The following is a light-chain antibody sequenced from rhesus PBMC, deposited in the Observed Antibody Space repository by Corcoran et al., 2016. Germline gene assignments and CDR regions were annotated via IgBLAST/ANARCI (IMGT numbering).Light chain of an antibody. CDR2: KAS. CDR3: QHGYGILFT. J-gene: IGKJ3*01. Sequence: DIQMTQSPSSLSASVGDRVTITCRASQGISNNLAWYQQKPGKVPKVLIHKASTLQSGIPSRFSGSGSGTDFTLTISSLQPEDFATYYCQHGYGILFTFGPGTKLDIK. CDR1: QGISNN. V-gene: IGKV1-25*01.